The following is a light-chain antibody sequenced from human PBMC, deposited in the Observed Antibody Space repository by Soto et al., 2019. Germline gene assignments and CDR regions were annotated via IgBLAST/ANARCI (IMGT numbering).Light chain of an antibody. CDR3: QQYENYWT. CDR2: DAS. J-gene: IGKJ1*01. V-gene: IGKV1-5*01. CDR1: QSISSW. Sequence: QMTQSPSTLSATAGDRVTITCRASQSISSWLAWYQHKPGKAPKLLIYDASNLDSGVPSRFSGSGSGTEFSLTISNLQPDDCATYYCQQYENYWTFGQGTKVDIK.